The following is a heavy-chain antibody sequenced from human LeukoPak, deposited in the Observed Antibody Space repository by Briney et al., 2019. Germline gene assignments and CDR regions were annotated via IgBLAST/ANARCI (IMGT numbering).Heavy chain of an antibody. D-gene: IGHD6-19*01. Sequence: SETLSLTCTVSGGSISSYYWSWIRRPPGKGLEWIGYIYYSGSTNYNPSLKSRVTISVDTSKNQFSLKLSSVTAADTAVYYCVRGLGIAVAYWGQGTLVTVSS. CDR1: GGSISSYY. CDR3: VRGLGIAVAY. V-gene: IGHV4-59*01. J-gene: IGHJ4*02. CDR2: IYYSGST.